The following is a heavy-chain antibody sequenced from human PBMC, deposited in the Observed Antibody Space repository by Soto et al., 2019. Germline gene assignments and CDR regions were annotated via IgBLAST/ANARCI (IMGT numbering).Heavy chain of an antibody. D-gene: IGHD1-26*01. V-gene: IGHV3-23*01. CDR1: GFTFNNYA. Sequence: GGSLRLSCAASGFTFNNYAMSWVRQAPGKGLEWVSTVSGSGGTTYYADSVKGRFTISRDSSKNTLYLQMNSLRAEDTAVYYCAQDFGIVGASRRAFGLWGQGTMVTVSS. J-gene: IGHJ3*01. CDR2: VSGSGGTT. CDR3: AQDFGIVGASRRAFGL.